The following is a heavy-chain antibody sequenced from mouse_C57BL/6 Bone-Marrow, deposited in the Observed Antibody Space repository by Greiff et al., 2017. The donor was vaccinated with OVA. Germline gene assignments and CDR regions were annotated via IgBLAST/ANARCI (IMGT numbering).Heavy chain of an antibody. CDR3: ARRVANWERVDY. CDR1: GYTFTSYW. D-gene: IGHD4-1*01. Sequence: QVQLQQPGAELVKPGASVKLSCKASGYTFTSYWMHWVKQRPGQGLEWIGMIHPNSGSTNYNEKFKSKATLTVDKSSSTAYMQLSSLTSEDSAVYYCARRVANWERVDYWGQGTTLTVSS. V-gene: IGHV1-64*01. J-gene: IGHJ2*01. CDR2: IHPNSGST.